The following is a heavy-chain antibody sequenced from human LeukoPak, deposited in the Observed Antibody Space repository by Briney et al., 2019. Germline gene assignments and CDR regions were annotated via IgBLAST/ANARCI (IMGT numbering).Heavy chain of an antibody. V-gene: IGHV4-59*11. CDR2: IYHSGST. CDR1: GDSISSLY. D-gene: IGHD1-26*01. Sequence: SETLSLTCTVSGDSISSLYWSWIRQPPGRGLEWIGYIYHSGSTYYNPSLKSRVTISVDRSKNQFSLKLSSVTAADTVVYYCARGVGATTYYFDYWGQGTLVTVSS. J-gene: IGHJ4*02. CDR3: ARGVGATTYYFDY.